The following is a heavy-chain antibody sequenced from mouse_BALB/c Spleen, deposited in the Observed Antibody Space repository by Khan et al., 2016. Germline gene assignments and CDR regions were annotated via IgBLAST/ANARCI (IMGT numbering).Heavy chain of an antibody. Sequence: EVQLQESGPGLVKPSQSLSLTCTVTDYSITSDYAWNWIRQFPGNKLEWMGYISYSGIVSYNPSLKSRISITRDTFKNQFFLQLNSVTTEDTATYYCSRLPPWYFDVWGAGTTVTVSS. CDR2: ISYSGIV. J-gene: IGHJ1*01. V-gene: IGHV3-2*02. CDR1: DYSITSDYA. CDR3: SRLPPWYFDV.